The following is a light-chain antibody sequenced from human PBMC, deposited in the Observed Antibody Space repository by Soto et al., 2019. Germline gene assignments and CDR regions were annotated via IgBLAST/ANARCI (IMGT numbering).Light chain of an antibody. CDR3: SSYTSASALFV. CDR2: DVT. J-gene: IGLJ1*01. V-gene: IGLV2-14*03. CDR1: SSDVGGYNY. Sequence: QSALTQPASVSGSPGQSITISCTGTSSDVGGYNYVAWYQKHLGKAPKLIIYDVTVRPSGVSDRFSGSKSGNTASLAISGLQAEDEAKYYCSSYTSASALFVFGTGTKLTVL.